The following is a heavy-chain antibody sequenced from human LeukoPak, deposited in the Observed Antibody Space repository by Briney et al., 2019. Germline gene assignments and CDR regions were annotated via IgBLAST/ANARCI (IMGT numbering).Heavy chain of an antibody. CDR1: GFIFSSSF. CDR3: VKDRYVDY. D-gene: IGHD3-16*01. CDR2: ISGNGGST. Sequence: PGGSLRLSCSVSGFIFSSSFMHWVRQAPGKGLEYVSSISGNGGSTYYPDSVKGRFTISRDNSKNTLYLQMNSVRPEGTGVYYCVKDRYVDYWGQGTLVTVSS. V-gene: IGHV3-64D*09. J-gene: IGHJ4*02.